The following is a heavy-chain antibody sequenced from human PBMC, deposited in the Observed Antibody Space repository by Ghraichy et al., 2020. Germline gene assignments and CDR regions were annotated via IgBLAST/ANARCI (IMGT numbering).Heavy chain of an antibody. J-gene: IGHJ4*02. CDR2: IYYSGST. D-gene: IGHD3-10*01. CDR1: GGSISSSSYY. Sequence: SETLSLTCTVSGGSISSSSYYWGWIRQPPGKGLEWIGSIYYSGSTYYNPSLKSRVTISVDTSKNQFSLKLSSVTAADTAVYYCARRGEWFGELSPYDYWGQGTLVTVSS. CDR3: ARRGEWFGELSPYDY. V-gene: IGHV4-39*01.